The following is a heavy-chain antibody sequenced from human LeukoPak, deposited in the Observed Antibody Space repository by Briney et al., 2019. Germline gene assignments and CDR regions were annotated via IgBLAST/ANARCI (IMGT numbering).Heavy chain of an antibody. CDR2: IYYSGST. Sequence: SETLSLTCTVPGGSISSGNYHWAWMRQPPGKGLEWIGYIYYSGSTYYNPSLKSRVTISVDTSKNQFSLKLSSVTAADTAVYYCARERVWLRHFDYWGQGTLVTVSS. J-gene: IGHJ4*02. V-gene: IGHV4-30-4*08. CDR3: ARERVWLRHFDY. CDR1: GGSISSGNYH. D-gene: IGHD3-22*01.